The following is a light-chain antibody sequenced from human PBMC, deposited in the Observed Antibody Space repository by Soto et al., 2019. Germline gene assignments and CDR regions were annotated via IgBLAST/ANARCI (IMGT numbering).Light chain of an antibody. CDR1: QSISTW. J-gene: IGKJ3*01. V-gene: IGKV1-5*03. CDR2: KAS. Sequence: DIQMTQSPSTLSASVGDRVTITCRASQSISTWLAWYQQKPGKAPKLLIHKASSLQSGVPSRFSGSGSGTDFTLTISSLQAEDVAVYYCQQYSSVPFTFGPGTKVDI. CDR3: QQYSSVPFT.